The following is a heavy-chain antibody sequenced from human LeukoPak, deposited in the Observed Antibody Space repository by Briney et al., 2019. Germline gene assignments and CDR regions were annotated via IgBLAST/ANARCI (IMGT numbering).Heavy chain of an antibody. V-gene: IGHV1-2*02. Sequence: ASVKVSCKASGYTFTGYYMHWVRQAPGQGLEWMGWINPNSGGTNYAQKFQGRVTMTRDTSISTAYMELSRLRSDDTAVYYCAKSERLRYFDWPDYWGQGTLVTVSS. CDR2: INPNSGGT. J-gene: IGHJ4*02. D-gene: IGHD3-9*01. CDR3: AKSERLRYFDWPDY. CDR1: GYTFTGYY.